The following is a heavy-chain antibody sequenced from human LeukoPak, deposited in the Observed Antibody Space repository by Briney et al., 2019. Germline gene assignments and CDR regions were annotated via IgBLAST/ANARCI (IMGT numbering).Heavy chain of an antibody. V-gene: IGHV3-74*01. D-gene: IGHD5-12*01. CDR2: INSDGSST. CDR1: GFTFSNYW. CDR3: ARDRGYTQDY. Sequence: GGSLRLSCAASGFTFSNYWMHWVRQAPGKGLVWVSRINSDGSSTTYADSVKGRFTISRDSAKNTLYLQVNSLRAEDTAVYYCARDRGYTQDYWGQGTLVTVSS. J-gene: IGHJ4*02.